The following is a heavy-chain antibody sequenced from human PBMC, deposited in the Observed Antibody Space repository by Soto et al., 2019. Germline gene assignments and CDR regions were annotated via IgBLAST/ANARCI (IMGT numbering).Heavy chain of an antibody. CDR3: ANVDTAMVFIDTVGILDY. J-gene: IGHJ4*02. D-gene: IGHD5-18*01. CDR1: GFTFSSYA. Sequence: GGSLRLSCAASGFTFSSYAMSWVRQAPGKGLEWVSAISGSGGSTYYADSVKGRFTISRGNSKNTLYLQMNSLRAEDTAVYYCANVDTAMVFIDTVGILDYWGQGTLVTVSS. CDR2: ISGSGGST. V-gene: IGHV3-23*01.